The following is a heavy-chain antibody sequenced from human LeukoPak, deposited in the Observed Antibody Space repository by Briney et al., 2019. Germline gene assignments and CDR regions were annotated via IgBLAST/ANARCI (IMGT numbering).Heavy chain of an antibody. J-gene: IGHJ4*02. CDR2: ISSSGSTI. CDR3: ARAGYYDSSGYSLDY. D-gene: IGHD3-22*01. Sequence: GGSLRLSCAASGFTFSSSAMSWVRQAPGKGLEWVSYISSSGSTIYYADSVKGRFTISRDNAKNSLYLQMNSLRAEDTAVYYCARAGYYDSSGYSLDYWGQGTLVTVSS. CDR1: GFTFSSSA. V-gene: IGHV3-48*04.